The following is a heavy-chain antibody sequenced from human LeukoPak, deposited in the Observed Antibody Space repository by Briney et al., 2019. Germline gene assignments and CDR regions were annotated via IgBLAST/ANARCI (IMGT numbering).Heavy chain of an antibody. D-gene: IGHD1-14*01. Sequence: PGGSLRLSCAASGFTFSSYGMHWVRQAPGKGLEWVAFIRYDGSNKYYADSVKGRFTISRDNAKNSLYLQMNSLRAEDTAVYYCARAVSSDDAFDIWGQGTMVTVSS. CDR1: GFTFSSYG. CDR2: IRYDGSNK. V-gene: IGHV3-30*02. CDR3: ARAVSSDDAFDI. J-gene: IGHJ3*02.